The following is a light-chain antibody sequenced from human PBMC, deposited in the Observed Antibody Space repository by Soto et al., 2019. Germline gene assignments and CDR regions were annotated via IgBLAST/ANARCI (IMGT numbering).Light chain of an antibody. CDR2: GAS. Sequence: EIVMTQSPATLSVSPGERATLSCRASQSVSSNLAWYQQKPGQAPRLLIYGASTRATGIPARFSGSGSGTAFTLTISSLQYEDVAVYYCQQYNNWPRGSFGQGTNLEIK. V-gene: IGKV3-15*01. CDR1: QSVSSN. CDR3: QQYNNWPRGS. J-gene: IGKJ2*04.